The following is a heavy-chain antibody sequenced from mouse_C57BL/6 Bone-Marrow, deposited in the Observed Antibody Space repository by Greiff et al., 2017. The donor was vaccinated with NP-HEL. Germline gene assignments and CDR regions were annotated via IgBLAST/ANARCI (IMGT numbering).Heavy chain of an antibody. CDR3: AKSQHGPFAY. V-gene: IGHV2-4*01. Sequence: VQRVESGPGLVQPSQSLSITCTVSGFSLTSYGVHWVRQTPGKGLEWLGVIWSGGSTDYNAAFISRLSTSKDNSKSQVFFKMNSLQADDTAIYYCAKSQHGPFAYWGQGTLVTVSA. CDR2: IWSGGST. J-gene: IGHJ3*01. CDR1: GFSLTSYG. D-gene: IGHD1-1*01.